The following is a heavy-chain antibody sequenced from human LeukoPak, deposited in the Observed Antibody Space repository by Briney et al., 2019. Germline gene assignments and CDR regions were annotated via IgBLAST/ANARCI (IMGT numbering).Heavy chain of an antibody. D-gene: IGHD6-6*01. CDR2: INPSGGST. Sequence: ASVKVSCKASGYTFTSYYMHWVRQAPGQGLEWMGIINPSGGSTSYAQKFQGRVTMTRDMSTSTVYMELSSLRSEDTAVYYCASSSSRNNYYYYYMDVWGKGTTVTVSS. CDR3: ASSSSRNNYYYYYMDV. J-gene: IGHJ6*03. V-gene: IGHV1-46*01. CDR1: GYTFTSYY.